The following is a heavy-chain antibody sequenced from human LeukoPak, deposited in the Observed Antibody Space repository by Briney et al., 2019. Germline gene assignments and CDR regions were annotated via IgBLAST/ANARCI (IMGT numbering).Heavy chain of an antibody. J-gene: IGHJ5*02. Sequence: SETLSLTCTVSGGSISSSSYYWGWIRQPPGKGLEWIGSIYYSGSAYYNPSLTGRVTISIDTSKKQFSLKLSSVTAADTAVYYCARAAKGLYRWFDPWGQGTLVTVSS. CDR1: GGSISSSSYY. CDR2: IYYSGSA. V-gene: IGHV4-39*07. CDR3: ARAAKGLYRWFDP. D-gene: IGHD4-11*01.